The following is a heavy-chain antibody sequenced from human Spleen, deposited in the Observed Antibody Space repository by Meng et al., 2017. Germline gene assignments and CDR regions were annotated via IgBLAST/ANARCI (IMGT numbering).Heavy chain of an antibody. Sequence: SETLSLTCAVYGGSFSGYYWSWIRQPPGKGLEWIGEINHSGSTNYNPSLKSRVTISVDTSQNNLSLKLSSVTAADSAVYYCASGPTTIAHDFDYWGQGTLVTVSS. V-gene: IGHV4-34*01. CDR1: GGSFSGYY. J-gene: IGHJ4*02. CDR2: INHSGST. CDR3: ASGPTTIAHDFDY. D-gene: IGHD4-11*01.